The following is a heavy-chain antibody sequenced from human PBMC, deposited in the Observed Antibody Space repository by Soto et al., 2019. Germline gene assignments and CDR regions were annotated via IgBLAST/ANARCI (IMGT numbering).Heavy chain of an antibody. D-gene: IGHD2-15*01. Sequence: QVQLVQSGAEVKKPGASVKVSCKASGYTFTSYGISWVRQAPGQGLEWMGWISAYNGNTNYAQKLQGRVTMTTDTSTSTDYMELRSLRSDDTAVYYCARENYLCRGGSCYSVYYYYMDVWGKGTTVTVSS. V-gene: IGHV1-18*01. CDR2: ISAYNGNT. J-gene: IGHJ6*03. CDR3: ARENYLCRGGSCYSVYYYYMDV. CDR1: GYTFTSYG.